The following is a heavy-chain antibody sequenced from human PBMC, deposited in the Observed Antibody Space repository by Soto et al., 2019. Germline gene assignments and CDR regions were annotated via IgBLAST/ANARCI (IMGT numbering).Heavy chain of an antibody. CDR3: ARVWGGAFDF. CDR2: IYYSGST. J-gene: IGHJ3*01. D-gene: IGHD3-10*01. Sequence: TLSLTCTVSGGSISSYYWSWVRQPPGKGLEWIGYIYYSGSTNYNPSLKSRVTISVDTSKNQFSLKLSSVTAADTAVYYCARVWGGAFDFWGQGTMVTVS. CDR1: GGSISSYY. V-gene: IGHV4-59*08.